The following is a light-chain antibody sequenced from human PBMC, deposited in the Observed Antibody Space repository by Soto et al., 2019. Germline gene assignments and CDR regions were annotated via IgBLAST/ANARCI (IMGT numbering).Light chain of an antibody. V-gene: IGLV2-14*01. CDR2: EVS. J-gene: IGLJ1*01. Sequence: QSVLTQPASVSGSPGESITISCTGTSSDVAVYNYVSWYQHHPGKAPKLVIFEVSNRPSGVSNRFSGSKSANTASLTISGLQAEDEADYYCSSYTTTSTYVFXTGTKVTVL. CDR3: SSYTTTSTYV. CDR1: SSDVAVYNY.